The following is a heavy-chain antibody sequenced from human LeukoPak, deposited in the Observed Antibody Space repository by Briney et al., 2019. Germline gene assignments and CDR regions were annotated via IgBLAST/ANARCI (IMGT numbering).Heavy chain of an antibody. Sequence: KPSETLSLTCAVYGGSFSGYYWSWIRQPPGKGLEWIGEINHSGSTNYNPSLKSRVTISVDTSKNQFFLKLSSVTAADTAVYYCARGRLKQWLVRYADYYYGMDVWGQGTTVTVSS. CDR1: GGSFSGYY. CDR3: ARGRLKQWLVRYADYYYGMDV. CDR2: INHSGST. D-gene: IGHD6-19*01. J-gene: IGHJ6*02. V-gene: IGHV4-34*01.